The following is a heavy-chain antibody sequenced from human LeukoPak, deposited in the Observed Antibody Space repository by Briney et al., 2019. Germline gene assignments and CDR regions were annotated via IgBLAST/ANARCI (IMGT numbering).Heavy chain of an antibody. CDR2: IYTSGST. J-gene: IGHJ2*01. V-gene: IGHV4-61*02. Sequence: PSETLSLTCTVSGGSISSGSYYWSWIRQPAGKGLEWIGRIYTSGSTNYNPSLKSRGTISVDTSQNQFSLKLSSVTAATTAVDYCARQEWYFDLWGRGTLLTVPS. CDR1: GGSISSGSYY. CDR3: ARQEWYFDL.